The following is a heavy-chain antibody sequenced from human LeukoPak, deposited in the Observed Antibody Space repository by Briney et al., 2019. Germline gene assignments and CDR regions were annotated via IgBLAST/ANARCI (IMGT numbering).Heavy chain of an antibody. V-gene: IGHV3-74*01. CDR1: GFTFSSYW. Sequence: GGSLRLSCAASGFTFSSYWMHWVRQAPGKGLVWVSRINSDGSSTSYADSVKGRFTISRDNAKNTLYLQMNSLRAEDTAVYYCAKDNVDTAMVRPDAFDIWGQGTMVTVSS. D-gene: IGHD5-18*01. CDR2: INSDGSST. CDR3: AKDNVDTAMVRPDAFDI. J-gene: IGHJ3*02.